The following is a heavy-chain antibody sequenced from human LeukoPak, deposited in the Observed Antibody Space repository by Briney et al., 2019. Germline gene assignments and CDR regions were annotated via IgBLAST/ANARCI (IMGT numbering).Heavy chain of an antibody. Sequence: SETLSLTCTVSGGSISHYYWSWIRQPPGKGPEWIGYIYYTGTTNYNPSLKSRVTISVDTSKNQFSLKLNSVTAADTAVYYCAREDPQTKVPEGMDVWGQGTTDTVSS. V-gene: IGHV4-59*01. D-gene: IGHD4/OR15-4a*01. J-gene: IGHJ6*02. CDR1: GGSISHYY. CDR3: AREDPQTKVPEGMDV. CDR2: IYYTGTT.